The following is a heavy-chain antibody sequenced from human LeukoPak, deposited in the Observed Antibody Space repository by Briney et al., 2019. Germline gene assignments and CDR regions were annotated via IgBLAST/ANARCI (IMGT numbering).Heavy chain of an antibody. D-gene: IGHD1-26*01. CDR1: GGSISSYY. Sequence: SETLSLTCTVSGGSISSYYWSWIRQHPGKGLEWIGFIYYSGNTYYSSSLKSRVIISVDTSKNQFSLSLTSVTAADTAVYYCARSAGGVLDYWGQGTLVTVSS. J-gene: IGHJ4*02. V-gene: IGHV4-59*06. CDR2: IYYSGNT. CDR3: ARSAGGVLDY.